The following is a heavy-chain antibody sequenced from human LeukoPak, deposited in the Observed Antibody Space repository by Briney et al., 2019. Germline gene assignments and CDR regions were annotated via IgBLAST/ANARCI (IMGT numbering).Heavy chain of an antibody. CDR2: ISGSGENI. V-gene: IGHV3-48*03. J-gene: IGHJ4*02. Sequence: GGSLRLSCAASGFTFSSYEMDWVRQAPGKGLEWVSHISGSGENIYYADSVKGRSTISRDNTKNLLYLQMNSLRAEDTAVYYCARDWATTWYGEYFDHWGQGTLVTVSS. CDR3: ARDWATTWYGEYFDH. CDR1: GFTFSSYE. D-gene: IGHD3-10*01.